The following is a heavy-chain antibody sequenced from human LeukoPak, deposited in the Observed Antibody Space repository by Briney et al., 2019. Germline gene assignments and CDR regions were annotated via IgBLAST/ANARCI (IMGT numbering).Heavy chain of an antibody. CDR2: INWNGDST. CDR3: ARDLRVVITGSFDS. CDR1: GFTFISFE. V-gene: IGHV3-20*04. D-gene: IGHD3-22*01. Sequence: GGSLRLSCATSGFTFISFEMHWVRQAPGKGLEWVSGINWNGDSTDYADSVKGRFTISRDNAKNSLYLQMNSLRAEDTALYYCARDLRVVITGSFDSWGQGTLVTVSS. J-gene: IGHJ4*02.